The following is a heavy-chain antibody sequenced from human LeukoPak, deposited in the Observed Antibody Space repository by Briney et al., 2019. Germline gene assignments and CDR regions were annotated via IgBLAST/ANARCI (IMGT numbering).Heavy chain of an antibody. J-gene: IGHJ2*01. Sequence: GRSLRLSCAASGFTFSSYGMHWVRQAPGKGLEWVAVIWYDGSNKYYADSVKGRFTISRDNSKNTLYLQMNSLRAEDTAVYYCARDYLDWYFDLLGRGTLVAVSS. CDR1: GFTFSSYG. CDR3: ARDYLDWYFDL. V-gene: IGHV3-33*01. CDR2: IWYDGSNK.